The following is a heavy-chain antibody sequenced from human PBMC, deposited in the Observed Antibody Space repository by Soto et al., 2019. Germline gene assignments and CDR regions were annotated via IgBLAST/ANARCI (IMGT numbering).Heavy chain of an antibody. V-gene: IGHV3-23*01. Sequence: EVQLLESGGGLVQPGGSLRLSCAASGFTFSSYAMSWVRQAPGKGLEWVSSISGSGGRTYYADSVKGRFTISRDNYKNTLYRQMNTLRAEDVALYFCATDDYSSSTKIDYRGQGTLVTDSS. CDR2: ISGSGGRT. CDR3: ATDDYSSSTKIDY. CDR1: GFTFSSYA. J-gene: IGHJ4*02. D-gene: IGHD6-6*01.